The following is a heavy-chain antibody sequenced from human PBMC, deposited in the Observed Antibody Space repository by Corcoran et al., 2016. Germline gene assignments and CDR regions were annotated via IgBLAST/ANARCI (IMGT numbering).Heavy chain of an antibody. V-gene: IGHV3-33*01. CDR3: AGGGRITMIVVVLDY. CDR2: IWYDGSNK. D-gene: IGHD3-22*01. J-gene: IGHJ4*02. CDR1: GFTFSSYG. Sequence: QVQLVESGGGVVQPGRSLRLSCAASGFTFSSYGMHWVRQAPGKGLEGVAVIWYDGSNKYYADSVKGRFTISRDNSKNTLYLQMNSLRAEGTAVYSCAGGGRITMIVVVLDYWGQGTLVTVSS.